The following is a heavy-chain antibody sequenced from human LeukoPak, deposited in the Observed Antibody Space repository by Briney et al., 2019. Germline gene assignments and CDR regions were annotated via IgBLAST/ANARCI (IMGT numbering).Heavy chain of an antibody. Sequence: PSETLSLTCAVYGGSFSGYYWSWIRQPPGKGLEWIASINHSGNTFYNPSLKSRVTISVDTSKNQFSLKLSSVTAADTALYYCARRYYDSSGYSFDYWGQGTRVTVSS. CDR1: GGSFSGYY. J-gene: IGHJ4*02. D-gene: IGHD3-22*01. CDR3: ARRYYDSSGYSFDY. V-gene: IGHV4-34*01. CDR2: INHSGNT.